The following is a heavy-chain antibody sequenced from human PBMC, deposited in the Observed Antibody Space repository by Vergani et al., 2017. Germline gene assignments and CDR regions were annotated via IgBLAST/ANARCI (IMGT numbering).Heavy chain of an antibody. CDR2: IHTGGST. CDR1: GESIRSGSHY. CDR3: ARSRPDCTSGSCPAI. Sequence: QVKLQESGPGLLKPSQTLSLTCTVSGESIRSGSHYWSWIRQPAGKGPEWIGHIHTGGSTDLNPSFKSRVSISVDTSKSQFSQKLNSVTVADTAVYYCARSRPDCTSGSCPAIWGQGTLVTVSS. D-gene: IGHD2-15*01. J-gene: IGHJ4*02. V-gene: IGHV4-61*02.